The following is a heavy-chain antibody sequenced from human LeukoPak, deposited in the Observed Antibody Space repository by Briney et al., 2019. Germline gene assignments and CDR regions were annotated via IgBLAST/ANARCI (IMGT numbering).Heavy chain of an antibody. V-gene: IGHV4-34*01. Sequence: PSETLSLTCAVYGGSFSGYYWSWIRQPPGKGLEWIGEINHSGSTNYNPSLKSRVTISVDTSKNQCSLKLSSVTAADTAVYYCARGPLGYCTNGVCFAETPFDYWGQGTLVTVSS. J-gene: IGHJ4*02. CDR1: GGSFSGYY. D-gene: IGHD2-8*01. CDR2: INHSGST. CDR3: ARGPLGYCTNGVCFAETPFDY.